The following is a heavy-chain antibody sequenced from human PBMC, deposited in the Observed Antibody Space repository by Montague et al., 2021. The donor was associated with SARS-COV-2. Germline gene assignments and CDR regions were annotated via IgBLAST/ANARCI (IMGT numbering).Heavy chain of an antibody. J-gene: IGHJ4*02. CDR1: GFTFRSYA. CDR3: ARDDYDILTGPFDY. Sequence: SLSLSCAASGFTFRSYAMHWVRQAPGKGLEWVAAISYDGSNKYYADSVKGRFTISRDNSKNTLYVQMNSLRAEDTAVYYCARDDYDILTGPFDYWGQGTLVTVSS. CDR2: ISYDGSNK. D-gene: IGHD3-9*01. V-gene: IGHV3-30*04.